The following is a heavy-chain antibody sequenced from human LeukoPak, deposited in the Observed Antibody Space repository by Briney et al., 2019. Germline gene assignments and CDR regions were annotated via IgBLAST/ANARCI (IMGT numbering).Heavy chain of an antibody. CDR2: ISYDGSNK. J-gene: IGHJ4*02. D-gene: IGHD3-3*01. Sequence: GRSLRLSCAASGFTFSSYAMHWVRQAPGKGLEWVAVISYDGSNKYYADSVKGRFTISRDNSKNTLYLQMNSLRAEDTAVYYCARDFGAFDYWGQGTLVTVSS. CDR1: GFTFSSYA. CDR3: ARDFGAFDY. V-gene: IGHV3-30-3*01.